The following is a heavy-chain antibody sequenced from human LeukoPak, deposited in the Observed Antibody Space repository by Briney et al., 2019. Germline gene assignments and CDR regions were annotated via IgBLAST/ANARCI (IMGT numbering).Heavy chain of an antibody. CDR3: ARYLGYSYGFRGGDYFDY. Sequence: SVKVSCKASGGTFSSYAISWVRQAPGQGLEWMGRIIPIFGTANYAQKFQGRVTITTDESTSTAYMELSSLRSEDTAVYYCARYLGYSYGFRGGDYFDYWGQGTLVTVSS. CDR2: IIPIFGTA. J-gene: IGHJ4*02. D-gene: IGHD5-18*01. V-gene: IGHV1-69*05. CDR1: GGTFSSYA.